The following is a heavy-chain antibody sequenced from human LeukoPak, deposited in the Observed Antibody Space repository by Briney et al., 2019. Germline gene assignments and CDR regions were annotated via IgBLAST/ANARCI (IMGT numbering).Heavy chain of an antibody. D-gene: IGHD5-18*01. V-gene: IGHV4-34*01. CDR1: GGSFSGYH. Sequence: PSETLSLTCAVYGGSFSGYHWSWVRQPPGKGLEWIGEINHSGSTNYNPSLKSRVTISVNTSKNQFSLKLSSVTAADTAVYYCATERGSRYGPFDYWDQGTLVTVSS. CDR3: ATERGSRYGPFDY. CDR2: INHSGST. J-gene: IGHJ4*02.